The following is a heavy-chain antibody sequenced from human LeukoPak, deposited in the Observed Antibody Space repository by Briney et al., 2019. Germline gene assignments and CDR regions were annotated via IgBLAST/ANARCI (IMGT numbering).Heavy chain of an antibody. D-gene: IGHD3-10*01. V-gene: IGHV3-9*01. J-gene: IGHJ4*02. Sequence: PGRSLRLSCAASGFTFDDYAMHWVRQAPGKGLEWVSGISWNSGSIGYADSVKGRFTISRDNAKNSLYLQMNSLRAEDTAVYYCARDLGLGEDWGQGALVTVSS. CDR2: ISWNSGSI. CDR1: GFTFDDYA. CDR3: ARDLGLGED.